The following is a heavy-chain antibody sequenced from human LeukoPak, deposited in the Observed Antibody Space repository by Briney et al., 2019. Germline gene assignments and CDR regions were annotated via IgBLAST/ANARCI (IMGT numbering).Heavy chain of an antibody. J-gene: IGHJ4*02. CDR1: GFTFSTYA. V-gene: IGHV3-23*01. D-gene: IGHD3-10*01. Sequence: GGSLRLSCAASGFTFSTYAVNWVRQAPGKGLEWVSTISGSGDSTYYADSVKGRFTISRDNSKDTLYLQMNSLRAEDTAVYYCAKPSYGSGRDWYYWGQGTLVTVSS. CDR2: ISGSGDST. CDR3: AKPSYGSGRDWYY.